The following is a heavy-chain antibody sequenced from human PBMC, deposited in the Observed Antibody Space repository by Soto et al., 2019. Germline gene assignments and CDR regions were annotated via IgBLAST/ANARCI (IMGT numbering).Heavy chain of an antibody. Sequence: QVQLVESGGGVVQPGRSLRLSCAASGFTSSSYGMHWVRQAPGKGLEWVAVISYDGSNKSYADSVKGRFTISRDNSKNTLYLQMNSLRAEDTAVYYCAKDGVVSKRSYYCTSWGQGTLVTVSS. D-gene: IGHD2-21*01. V-gene: IGHV3-30*18. CDR1: GFTSSSYG. CDR2: ISYDGSNK. J-gene: IGHJ4*02. CDR3: AKDGVVSKRSYYCTS.